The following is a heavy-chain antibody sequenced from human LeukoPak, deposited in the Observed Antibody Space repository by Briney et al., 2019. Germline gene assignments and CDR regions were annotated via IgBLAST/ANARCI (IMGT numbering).Heavy chain of an antibody. CDR2: ISGGGVNT. J-gene: IGHJ6*03. CDR3: AKGDPYSSNWLSMDV. D-gene: IGHD6-13*01. Sequence: PGGSLRLSCAGSGFTFNNYAMSWVRQAPGKGLEWPSGISGGGVNTYYADSVKGRFTISRDNSENTLYLQMNSLRAEDTAVYYCAKGDPYSSNWLSMDVWGKGTAVTVSS. CDR1: GFTFNNYA. V-gene: IGHV3-23*01.